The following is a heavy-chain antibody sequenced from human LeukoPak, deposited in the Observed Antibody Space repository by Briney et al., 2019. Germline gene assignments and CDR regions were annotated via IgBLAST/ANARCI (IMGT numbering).Heavy chain of an antibody. CDR1: GGSISSGGYY. CDR2: IYYSGST. D-gene: IGHD3-22*01. CDR3: ASSTYYYDSSGPDAFDI. J-gene: IGHJ3*02. Sequence: SQTLSLTCTVSGGSISSGGYYWSWIRQHPGKGLEWIGYIYYSGSTYYNPSLNSRGTISVDTSKNQFSLKLSSVTAADTAVYYCASSTYYYDSSGPDAFDIWGQGTMVTVSS. V-gene: IGHV4-31*03.